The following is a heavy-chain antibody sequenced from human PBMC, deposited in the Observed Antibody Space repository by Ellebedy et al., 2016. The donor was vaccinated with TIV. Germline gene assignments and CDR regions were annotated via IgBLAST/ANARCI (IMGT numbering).Heavy chain of an antibody. Sequence: MPSETLSLTCTVSGGSVRSGSYYWSWIRQPPGKELEWIGHIYDSGSTNHNPSLKSRVTISVDTSKNQFSLKLSSVTAADKAVYYCARAAQPNCSGGSCYRIDYWGQGTLVTVSS. CDR3: ARAAQPNCSGGSCYRIDY. D-gene: IGHD2-15*01. J-gene: IGHJ4*02. CDR2: IYDSGST. CDR1: GGSVRSGSYY. V-gene: IGHV4-61*01.